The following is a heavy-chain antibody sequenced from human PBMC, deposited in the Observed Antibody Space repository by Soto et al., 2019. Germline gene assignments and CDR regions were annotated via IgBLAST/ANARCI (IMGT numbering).Heavy chain of an antibody. CDR1: GGSISGGAYY. CDR3: AREESVFRGPNWFDP. CDR2: IFYTGST. J-gene: IGHJ5*02. Sequence: QVQLQESGPGLVKPSQTLSLTCTVSGGSISGGAYYWSWIRQHPGKGLEWIGYIFYTGSTFYNPSLKSRVAISVDTSKNQFSLKLNSVTAADTAVYYCAREESVFRGPNWFDPWGQGTLVTVSS. V-gene: IGHV4-31*03. D-gene: IGHD3-3*01.